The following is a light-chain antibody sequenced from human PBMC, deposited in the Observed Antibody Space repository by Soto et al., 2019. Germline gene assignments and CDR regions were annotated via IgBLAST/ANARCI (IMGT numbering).Light chain of an antibody. J-gene: IGLJ1*01. CDR2: EVS. CDR1: SSDIGGYNY. Sequence: QSALTQPASVSVYPGQSITMSCAGTSSDIGGYNYVSWYQQHPGKAPKVMIYEVSNRPSGVSNRFSGSKSGNTASLTISGLQAEDEADYYCSSYTSSSTLYVFGSGTKVTVL. V-gene: IGLV2-14*01. CDR3: SSYTSSSTLYV.